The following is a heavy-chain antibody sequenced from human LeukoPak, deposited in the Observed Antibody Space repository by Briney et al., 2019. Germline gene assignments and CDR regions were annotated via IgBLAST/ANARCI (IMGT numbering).Heavy chain of an antibody. CDR3: AREGPMGVSVAGTRYYGMDV. Sequence: ASVKVSCKASGGTFSSYAISWVRQAPGQGLEWMGRIIPILGIANYAQKFQGRVTITADKSTSTAYMELSSLRSEDTAVYYCAREGPMGVSVAGTRYYGMDVWGQGTTVTVSS. CDR2: IIPILGIA. CDR1: GGTFSSYA. V-gene: IGHV1-69*04. D-gene: IGHD6-19*01. J-gene: IGHJ6*02.